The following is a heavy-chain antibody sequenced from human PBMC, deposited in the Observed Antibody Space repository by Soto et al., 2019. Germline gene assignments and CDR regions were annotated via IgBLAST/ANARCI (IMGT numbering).Heavy chain of an antibody. CDR2: ILSDGGTK. J-gene: IGHJ4*02. Sequence: EVQLLESGGGLVQPGGSLRLSCAASGFTFAGYAMNWVRQAPGRGLEWVAGILSDGGTKYYADPVKGRFTISRDNSKNILDLQMSSLRADDTALYYCAKDFRPDGKYDLDYWGQGTPVVVSS. CDR3: AKDFRPDGKYDLDY. CDR1: GFTFAGYA. V-gene: IGHV3-23*01. D-gene: IGHD3-3*01.